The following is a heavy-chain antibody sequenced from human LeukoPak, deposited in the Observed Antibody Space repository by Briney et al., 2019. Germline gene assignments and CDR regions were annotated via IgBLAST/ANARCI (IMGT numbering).Heavy chain of an antibody. CDR2: IYHSGST. V-gene: IGHV4-38-2*02. J-gene: IGHJ4*02. CDR3: ARVGWLSDY. CDR1: GYSISSGYY. Sequence: PSETLSLTCTVSGYSISSGYYWGWIRQPPGKGLEWIGSIYHSGSTYYNPSLKSRVTISVDTSKNQFSLKLSSVTAADTAVYYCARVGWLSDYWGQGTLVTVSS. D-gene: IGHD3-22*01.